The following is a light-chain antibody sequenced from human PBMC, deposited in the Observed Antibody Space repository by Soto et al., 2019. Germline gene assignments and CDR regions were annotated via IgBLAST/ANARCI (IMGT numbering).Light chain of an antibody. V-gene: IGKV1-13*02. CDR2: DAS. CDR3: QQFNGFPLT. Sequence: IQLTQSPSSLSASVGDRVTITCRAGQDIGSALAWYQQRPGKAPKLLLYDASNLEAGVPSRFSGSGSGTDFTLTITSLRPEDVAHYYCQQFNGFPLTFGGGTKVQIK. CDR1: QDIGSA. J-gene: IGKJ4*01.